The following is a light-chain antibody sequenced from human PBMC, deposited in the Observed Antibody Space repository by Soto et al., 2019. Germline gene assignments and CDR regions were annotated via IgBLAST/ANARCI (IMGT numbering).Light chain of an antibody. Sequence: EILMTQSPATLSVSPGERATLSCRASQSVSRKLAWYQQKPGQAPRLLIYGASTRATGIPVRFSGSGSGTEFTLTISSLKSEDFAVYYCQQYNSWHTITFGHGTRLEIK. J-gene: IGKJ5*01. CDR2: GAS. V-gene: IGKV3-15*01. CDR3: QQYNSWHTIT. CDR1: QSVSRK.